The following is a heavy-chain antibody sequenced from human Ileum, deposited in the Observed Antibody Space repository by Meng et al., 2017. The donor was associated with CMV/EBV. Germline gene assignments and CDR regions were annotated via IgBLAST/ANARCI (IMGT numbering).Heavy chain of an antibody. CDR2: ISYDGSNK. D-gene: IGHD4-11*01. V-gene: IGHV3-30-3*01. CDR1: GFTFSSYA. CDR3: ARILTVTTGERFDY. J-gene: IGHJ4*02. Sequence: SGFTFSSYAMHWVRQAPGKGLEWVAVISYDGSNKYYADSVKGRFTISRDNSKNTLYLQMNSLRAEDTAVYYCARILTVTTGERFDYWGQGTLVTVSS.